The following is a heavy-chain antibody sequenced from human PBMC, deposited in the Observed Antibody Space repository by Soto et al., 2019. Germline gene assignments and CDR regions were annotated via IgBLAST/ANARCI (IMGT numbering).Heavy chain of an antibody. D-gene: IGHD3-22*01. CDR1: GYTFTGYY. V-gene: IGHV1-2*02. CDR2: INPNSGGT. CDR3: ARVMEYYYDSSGYSRIHFDY. J-gene: IGHJ4*02. Sequence: ASVKVSCKASGYTFTGYYMHWVRQAPGQGLEWMGWINPNSGGTNYAQKFQGRVTMTRDTSISTAYMELSRLRSDDTAVYYCARVMEYYYDSSGYSRIHFDYWGQGTLVTV.